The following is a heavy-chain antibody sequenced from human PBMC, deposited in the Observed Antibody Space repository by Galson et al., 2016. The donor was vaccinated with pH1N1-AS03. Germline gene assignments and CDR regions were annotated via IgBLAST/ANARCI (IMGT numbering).Heavy chain of an antibody. CDR3: ARDYIVGATRGAGTFDV. CDR2: ISYDGSNK. D-gene: IGHD1-26*01. V-gene: IGHV3-30-3*01. J-gene: IGHJ3*01. Sequence: QAPGKGLDWVAVISYDGSNKYYEDSVKGRFTISRDSSKNTLYLQMNSLRPEDTAMYYCARDYIVGATRGAGTFDVWGHGTMVTVSS.